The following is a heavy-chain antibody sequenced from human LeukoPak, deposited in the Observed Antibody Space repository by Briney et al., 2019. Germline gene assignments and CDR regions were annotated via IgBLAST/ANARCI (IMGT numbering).Heavy chain of an antibody. CDR1: GDSVSHNSVA. Sequence: SQTLSLTCAISGDSVSHNSVAWHWIRQSPSRGLEWLGRTYYRSKWYNDYAVSVKSRITINPDTSKNQFSLQLNSVTPEDTAVYYCARTFGAYCGGDCYYDWYFDLWGRGTLVSVSS. V-gene: IGHV6-1*01. CDR2: TYYRSKWYN. D-gene: IGHD2-21*01. J-gene: IGHJ2*01. CDR3: ARTFGAYCGGDCYYDWYFDL.